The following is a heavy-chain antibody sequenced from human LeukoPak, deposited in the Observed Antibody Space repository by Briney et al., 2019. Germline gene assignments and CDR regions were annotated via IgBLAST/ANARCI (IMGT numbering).Heavy chain of an antibody. J-gene: IGHJ4*02. D-gene: IGHD5-18*01. CDR3: AREGRKDTRIQLWATVPVHFDC. V-gene: IGHV3-30-3*01. CDR2: ISYDGSHK. Sequence: PGGSLRLSCAASGFTFSSYAMHWVRQAPGKGLEWVAVISYDGSHKYYADSVKGRFTISRDNSKNTLYLQMNSLRAEDTAVYYCAREGRKDTRIQLWATVPVHFDCGGQGSLVTVSS. CDR1: GFTFSSYA.